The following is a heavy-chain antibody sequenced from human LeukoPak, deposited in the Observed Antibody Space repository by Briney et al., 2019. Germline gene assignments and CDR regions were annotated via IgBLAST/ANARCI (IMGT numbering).Heavy chain of an antibody. CDR1: GFTFSSYG. CDR2: ISYDGSNK. D-gene: IGHD2-15*01. V-gene: IGHV3-30*18. CDR3: AKSDSFRYYFDY. J-gene: IGHJ4*02. Sequence: GGSLRLSCAASGFTFSSYGMHWVRQAPGKGLEWVAVISYDGSNKYYADSVKGRFTISRDNSKNTLYLQMNSLRAEDTAVCYCAKSDSFRYYFDYWGQGTLVTVSS.